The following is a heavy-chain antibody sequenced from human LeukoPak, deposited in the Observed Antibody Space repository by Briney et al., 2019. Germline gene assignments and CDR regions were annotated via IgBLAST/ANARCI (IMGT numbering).Heavy chain of an antibody. D-gene: IGHD1-1*01. CDR3: AKSSGTTFYYYYYYGMDV. CDR1: GFTFSSYG. J-gene: IGHJ6*02. CDR2: ISYDGSNK. V-gene: IGHV3-30*18. Sequence: GGSLRLSCAASGFTFSSYGMHWVRQAPGKGLEWVAVISYDGSNKYYADSVKGRFTIPRDNSKNTLYLQMNSLRAEDTAVYYCAKSSGTTFYYYYYYGMDVWGQGTTVTVSS.